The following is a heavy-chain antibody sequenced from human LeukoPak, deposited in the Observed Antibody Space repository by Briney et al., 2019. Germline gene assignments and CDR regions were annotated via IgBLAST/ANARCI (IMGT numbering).Heavy chain of an antibody. CDR3: ARVGGRFLEWLWSYYYYMDV. CDR2: IKQDGSGK. Sequence: PGGSLRLSCAASGFTFSSYWMSWVRQAPGKGLEWVANIKQDGSGKYYVDSVKGRFTISRDNAKNSLYLQMNSLRAEDTAVYYCARVGGRFLEWLWSYYYYMDVWGKGTTVTVSS. V-gene: IGHV3-7*01. D-gene: IGHD3-3*01. CDR1: GFTFSSYW. J-gene: IGHJ6*03.